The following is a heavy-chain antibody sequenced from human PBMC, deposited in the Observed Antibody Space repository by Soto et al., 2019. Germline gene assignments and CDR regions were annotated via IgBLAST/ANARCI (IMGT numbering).Heavy chain of an antibody. D-gene: IGHD4-17*01. CDR1: GGSISSGDYY. CDR2: IFYSEST. V-gene: IGHV4-30-4*01. CDR3: ARGSDSGATVTTPWFAP. Sequence: QVQLQESGPGLVKPSQTLSLTCTVSGGSISSGDYYWSWIRQPPGKGLEWIGYIFYSESTYYNPSLESRVIISLDPSKNQFSLKLNSVTAADTAVYYCARGSDSGATVTTPWFAPWGQGILVTVSS. J-gene: IGHJ5*02.